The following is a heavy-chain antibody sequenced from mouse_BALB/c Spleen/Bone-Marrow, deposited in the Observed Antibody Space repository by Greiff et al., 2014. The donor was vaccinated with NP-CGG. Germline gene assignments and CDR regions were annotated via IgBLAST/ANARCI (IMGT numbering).Heavy chain of an antibody. CDR2: INPYNDGT. D-gene: IGHD2-2*01. Sequence: VQLQQSGPELVKPGASVKMSCKASGYTFTSYVMHWVKQKPGQGLEWIGCINPYNDGTKYNEKFKGKATLTSDKSSSTAYMELSSLTSEDSAVYYCAREGGYDEDYFDDWGQGTTLTVSS. V-gene: IGHV1-14*01. CDR1: GYTFTSYV. J-gene: IGHJ2*01. CDR3: AREGGYDEDYFDD.